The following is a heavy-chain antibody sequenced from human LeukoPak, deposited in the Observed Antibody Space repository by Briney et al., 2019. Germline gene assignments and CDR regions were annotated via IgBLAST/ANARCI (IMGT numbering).Heavy chain of an antibody. Sequence: PGRSLRLSCAASGFTFSSYGMHWVRQAPGKGLEWVAVISYDGSNKYYADSVKGRFTISRDNSKNTLYLQMNSLRAEDTAVYYCAKDLRRYCSSTSCYTGDYWGQGTLVTVSS. CDR1: GFTFSSYG. J-gene: IGHJ4*02. V-gene: IGHV3-30*18. CDR3: AKDLRRYCSSTSCYTGDY. D-gene: IGHD2-2*02. CDR2: ISYDGSNK.